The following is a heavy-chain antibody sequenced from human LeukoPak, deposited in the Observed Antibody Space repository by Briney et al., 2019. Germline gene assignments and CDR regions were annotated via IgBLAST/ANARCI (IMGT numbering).Heavy chain of an antibody. CDR3: ARGIAWASYSSLYDP. CDR2: TYYRSSWYN. V-gene: IGHV6-1*01. CDR1: GDSVSSNSAA. D-gene: IGHD6-13*01. Sequence: SQTLSLTCPISGDSVSSNSAAWNWIRQSPSRGLEGLVSTYYRSSWYNDYAVSVKSRITINPDTSKNQFSPQLNSVTPEDTAVYYCARGIAWASYSSLYDPWGQGTLVTVSS. J-gene: IGHJ5*02.